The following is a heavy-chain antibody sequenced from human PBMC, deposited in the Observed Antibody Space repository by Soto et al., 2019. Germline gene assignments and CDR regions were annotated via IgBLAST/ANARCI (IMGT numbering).Heavy chain of an antibody. D-gene: IGHD2-8*02. Sequence: QVQLVESGGGVVQPGRSLTLSCAASGFSFSTYGMHWVRQAPGKGLEWVAVISYDGGTKYYADSVKGRFAISRDNPKNALYLQVNSLRPEDTAVYYCAKSSLGDEGTGFQYWFFDIWGRGTQVTVSS. CDR2: ISYDGGTK. V-gene: IGHV3-30*18. CDR3: AKSSLGDEGTGFQYWFFDI. J-gene: IGHJ2*01. CDR1: GFSFSTYG.